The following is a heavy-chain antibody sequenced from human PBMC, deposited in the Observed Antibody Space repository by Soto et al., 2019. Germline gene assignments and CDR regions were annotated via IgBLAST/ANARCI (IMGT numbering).Heavy chain of an antibody. CDR1: GGSITNYY. CDR2: ISDSGST. D-gene: IGHD1-26*01. Sequence: QVQLQESGPGLVKPSETLSLTCSVSGGSITNYYWSWMRQPPGKGLEWIGYISDSGSTNYIPSLTSRVNISVDTSKNQFSLKLSSVTPADTAVYYCARVMLDGTYTLCFGFFDFWGQGSLVTVSS. CDR3: ARVMLDGTYTLCFGFFDF. V-gene: IGHV4-59*01. J-gene: IGHJ4*02.